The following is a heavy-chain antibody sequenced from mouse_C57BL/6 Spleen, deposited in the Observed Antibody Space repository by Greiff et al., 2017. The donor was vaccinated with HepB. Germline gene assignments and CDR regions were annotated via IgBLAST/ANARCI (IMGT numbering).Heavy chain of an antibody. CDR1: GYAFSSSW. CDR3: ARSTMVATGGVDY. J-gene: IGHJ2*01. D-gene: IGHD2-2*01. Sequence: QVQLQQSGPELVKPGASVKISCKASGYAFSSSWMNWVKQRPGKGLEWIGRIYPGDGDTNYNGKFKGKATLTADKSSSTAYMQLSSLTSEDSAVYFCARSTMVATGGVDYWGQGTTLTVSS. CDR2: IYPGDGDT. V-gene: IGHV1-82*01.